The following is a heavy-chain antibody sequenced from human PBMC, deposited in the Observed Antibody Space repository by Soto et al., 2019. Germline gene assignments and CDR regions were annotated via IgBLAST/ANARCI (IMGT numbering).Heavy chain of an antibody. CDR2: LSGSGTST. V-gene: IGHV3-23*01. J-gene: IGHJ4*02. Sequence: VGSLRLSCAASGFSFVNYAMNWVRQAPGKGLGWVSGLSGSGTSTYYADSVKGRFTISRDNSRDTLFLQMNSLTADDTAVYYCAKATTNGGWFNPFDSWGQGALVTVSS. D-gene: IGHD6-19*01. CDR1: GFSFVNYA. CDR3: AKATTNGGWFNPFDS.